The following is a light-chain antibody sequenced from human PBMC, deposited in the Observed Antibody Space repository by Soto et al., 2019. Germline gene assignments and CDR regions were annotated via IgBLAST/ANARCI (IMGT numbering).Light chain of an antibody. CDR1: QSINSY. CDR2: AAS. V-gene: IGKV1-39*01. J-gene: IGKJ5*01. CDR3: QHSFSTLLIT. Sequence: DIQMTQSPSSLSASIGDGVTITCRASQSINSYLNWYQQKPGKAPKLLISAASNLQSGVPSRFSGSGSGTDFTHTICSRQPEDFATYYCQHSFSTLLITSGQGTRLEMK.